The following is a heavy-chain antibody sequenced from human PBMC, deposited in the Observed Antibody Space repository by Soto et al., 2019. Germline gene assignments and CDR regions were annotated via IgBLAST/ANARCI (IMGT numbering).Heavy chain of an antibody. Sequence: EVQLLESGGGLVQPGGSLRLSCAASGFTFSSYAMSWVHQAPGKGLEWVSAISGSGGSTYYADSVKGRFTISRDNSKNTLYLQMNSLRAEDTAVYYCAKPPGYSSSPFDYWGQGTLVTVSS. CDR3: AKPPGYSSSPFDY. CDR2: ISGSGGST. J-gene: IGHJ4*02. V-gene: IGHV3-23*01. D-gene: IGHD6-13*01. CDR1: GFTFSSYA.